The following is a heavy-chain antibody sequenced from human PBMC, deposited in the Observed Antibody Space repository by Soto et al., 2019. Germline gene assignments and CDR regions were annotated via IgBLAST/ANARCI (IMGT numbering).Heavy chain of an antibody. J-gene: IGHJ4*02. CDR1: GFTFSSYA. CDR2: ISYDGSNK. D-gene: IGHD3-10*01. V-gene: IGHV3-30-3*01. Sequence: QVQLVESGGGVVQPGRSLRLSCAASGFTFSSYAMHWVRQAPGKGLEWVAVISYDGSNKYYADSVKGRFTISRDNSKNTLYLQMNSLRAEDTAVYYCARGSAESDYWGQGTLVTVSS. CDR3: ARGSAESDY.